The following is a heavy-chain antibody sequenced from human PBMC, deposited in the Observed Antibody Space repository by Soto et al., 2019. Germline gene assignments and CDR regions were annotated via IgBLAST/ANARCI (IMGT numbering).Heavy chain of an antibody. J-gene: IGHJ6*02. CDR2: INHSGST. Sequence: SETLSLTCAVYGGSFSGYYWSWIRQPPGKGLEWIGEINHSGSTNYNPSLKSRVTISVDTSKNQFSLKLSSVTAADTAVYYCARTIAVAGYYYYYGMDVWGQGTTVTVSS. CDR3: ARTIAVAGYYYYYGMDV. CDR1: GGSFSGYY. D-gene: IGHD6-19*01. V-gene: IGHV4-34*01.